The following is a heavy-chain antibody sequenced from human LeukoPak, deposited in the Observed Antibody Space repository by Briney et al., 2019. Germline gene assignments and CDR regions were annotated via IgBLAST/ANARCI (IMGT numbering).Heavy chain of an antibody. CDR1: GGSITSYY. CDR2: FYTSGST. J-gene: IGHJ3*02. CDR3: ARGNYADYYDSSGPLKSDAFDI. Sequence: SETLSLTCTVSGGSITSYYWSWIRQPAGKGLEWTGHFYTSGSTNYNPSLKSRVTMSLDTSKNQFSLKLSSVTAADTAVYYCARGNYADYYDSSGPLKSDAFDIWGQGTMVTVSS. D-gene: IGHD3-22*01. V-gene: IGHV4-4*07.